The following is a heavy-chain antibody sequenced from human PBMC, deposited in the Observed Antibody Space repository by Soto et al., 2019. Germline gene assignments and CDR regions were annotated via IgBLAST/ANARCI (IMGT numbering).Heavy chain of an antibody. D-gene: IGHD2-2*01. CDR2: INHSEST. J-gene: IGHJ3*02. V-gene: IGHV4-34*01. CDR1: GGSFSGYY. CDR3: ARAPYCSSTSCNVRAFDI. Sequence: QVQLQQWGAGLLKPSETLSLTCAVYGGSFSGYYWSWIRQPPGKGLEWIGEINHSESTNYNPSLKSRVTISVDTSKNQFSLKLSSVTAADTAVYYCARAPYCSSTSCNVRAFDIWGQGTMVTVSS.